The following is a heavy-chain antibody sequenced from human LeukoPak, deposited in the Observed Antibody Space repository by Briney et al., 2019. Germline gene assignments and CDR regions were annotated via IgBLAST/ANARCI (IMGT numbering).Heavy chain of an antibody. CDR2: INPNSGGT. D-gene: IGHD3-9*01. J-gene: IGHJ4*02. CDR3: ARIVTGYIDY. V-gene: IGHV1-2*02. Sequence: GASVRVSCKASGYTFTGYYMHWVRQAPGQGLEWMGWINPNSGGTNYAQKFQGRVTMTSDTTISTAYMELSRLRSDDTAVYYCARIVTGYIDYWGQGTLVTVSS. CDR1: GYTFTGYY.